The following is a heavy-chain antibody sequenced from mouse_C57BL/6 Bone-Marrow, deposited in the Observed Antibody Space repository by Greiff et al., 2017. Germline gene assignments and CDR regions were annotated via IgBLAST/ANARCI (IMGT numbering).Heavy chain of an antibody. V-gene: IGHV5-4*01. Sequence: EVQLVESGGGLVKPGGSLKLSCAASGFTFSSYAMSWVRQTPEKRLEWVATISDGGSYTYYPDNVKGRFTISRDNAKNNLYLQMSHLKSEDTAMYYCARDPFYYYGTDYFDSWGQGTTLTVSS. CDR1: GFTFSSYA. CDR2: ISDGGSYT. J-gene: IGHJ2*01. CDR3: ARDPFYYYGTDYFDS. D-gene: IGHD1-1*01.